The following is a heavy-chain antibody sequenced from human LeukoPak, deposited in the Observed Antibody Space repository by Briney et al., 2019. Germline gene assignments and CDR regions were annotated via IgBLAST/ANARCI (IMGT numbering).Heavy chain of an antibody. D-gene: IGHD1-7*01. V-gene: IGHV5-51*01. J-gene: IGHJ6*02. Sequence: GESLKISCRGSGYRFTDYWIGWVRQMPGKGLEWMGIIYPGDSDARYSPSFQGQVTISADKSINTAHLQWSSLKASDTAMYYCARGAAGTTPDYYYFGLDVWGQGTTVRVSS. CDR3: ARGAAGTTPDYYYFGLDV. CDR1: GYRFTDYW. CDR2: IYPGDSDA.